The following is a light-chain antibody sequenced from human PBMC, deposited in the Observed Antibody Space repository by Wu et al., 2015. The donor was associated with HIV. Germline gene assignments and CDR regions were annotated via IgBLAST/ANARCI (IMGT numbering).Light chain of an antibody. V-gene: IGKV3-20*01. CDR2: GTS. J-gene: IGKJ3*01. CDR1: QRISSYN. CDR3: QQYGTSPTT. Sequence: EIVLTQSPGIMSLSPGDSASFSCRASQRISSYNLAWYQYRPDQAPRLLIYGTSNRATGIPDRFSGSGSGTDFTPTISRLEPEDFAVYFCQQYGTSPTTFGPGTKVDF.